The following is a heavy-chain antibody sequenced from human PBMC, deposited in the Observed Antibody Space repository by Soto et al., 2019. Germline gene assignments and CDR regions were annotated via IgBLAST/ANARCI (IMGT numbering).Heavy chain of an antibody. CDR2: ISAKNGDT. V-gene: IGHV1-18*01. J-gene: IGHJ6*02. CDR1: GYSFTRNG. Sequence: QVHLVQSGAELKKPGASVRVSCKASGYSFTRNGISWVRQAPGQGREWMGWISAKNGDTNYAQKFQGRVIMTTDTSTSPAYMELRSLRSDDTAVYYCVRDRDSDTWPSRDVWGQGTTVTVSS. D-gene: IGHD1-26*01. CDR3: VRDRDSDTWPSRDV.